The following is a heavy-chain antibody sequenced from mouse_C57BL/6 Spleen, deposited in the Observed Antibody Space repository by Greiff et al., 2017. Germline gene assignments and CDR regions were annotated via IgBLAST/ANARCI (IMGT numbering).Heavy chain of an antibody. V-gene: IGHV14-1*01. D-gene: IGHD1-1*01. CDR2: IDPEDGDT. J-gene: IGHJ3*01. CDR3: TFCGSSPFAY. CDR1: GFNIKDYY. Sequence: VQLQQSGAELVRPGASVKLSCTASGFNIKDYYMHWVKQRPEQGLEWIGRIDPEDGDTEYAPKFQGKATMTADTSSNTAYLRLSSLTSEDTAVYYCTFCGSSPFAYWGQGTLVTVSA.